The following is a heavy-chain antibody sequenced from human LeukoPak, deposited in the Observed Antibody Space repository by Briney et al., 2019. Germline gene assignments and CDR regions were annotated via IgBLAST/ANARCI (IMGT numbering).Heavy chain of an antibody. CDR1: GFTFDDYA. J-gene: IGHJ4*02. D-gene: IGHD1-1*01. Sequence: PGGSLRLSCAASGFTFDDYAMHWVRQAPGKGLEWVAVISYDGSNKYYADSVKGRFTISRDNSKNTLYLQMNSLRAEDTVVYYCAKCWNDDWGVDYWGQGTLVTVSS. V-gene: IGHV3-30*18. CDR2: ISYDGSNK. CDR3: AKCWNDDWGVDY.